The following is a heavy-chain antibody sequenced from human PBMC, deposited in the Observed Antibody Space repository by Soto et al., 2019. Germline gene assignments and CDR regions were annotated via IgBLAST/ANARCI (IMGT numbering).Heavy chain of an antibody. J-gene: IGHJ3*02. CDR1: GFTFRDAA. Sequence: PGGSLRLSCAASGFTFRDAAMHWVRQASGKGLEWVGRIKDKGNNYAIAYAASVTGRFTVSRDDSKNTAYLQINSLKIEDTAIYFCTRHRIIWANHMTAAVSNDGFDIWGQGTMVTVSS. V-gene: IGHV3-73*01. CDR3: TRHRIIWANHMTAAVSNDGFDI. D-gene: IGHD2-21*02. CDR2: IKDKGNNYAI.